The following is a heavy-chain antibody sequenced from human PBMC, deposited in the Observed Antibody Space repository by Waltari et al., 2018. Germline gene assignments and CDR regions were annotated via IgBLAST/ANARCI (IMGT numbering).Heavy chain of an antibody. D-gene: IGHD1-26*01. CDR1: GCTFRNYE. CDR2: ISSGASTI. Sequence: EVRLVESGGGLVQPGGSLRLFRAASGCTFRNYEVNWVRQAPGKGLEWLSYISSGASTIYYADSVKGRFTISRDNTKNSVYLQMDSLRAEDTAIYYCARGEGGANEYWGQGTLVTVS. J-gene: IGHJ4*02. CDR3: ARGEGGANEY. V-gene: IGHV3-48*03.